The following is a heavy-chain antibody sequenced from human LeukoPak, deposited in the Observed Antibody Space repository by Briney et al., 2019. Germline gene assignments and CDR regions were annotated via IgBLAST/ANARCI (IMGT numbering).Heavy chain of an antibody. CDR2: IYWNDDK. CDR3: AHREGYDSSGYHPYFDY. J-gene: IGHJ4*02. D-gene: IGHD3-22*01. CDR1: GFSLSTSGVG. Sequence: SGPTLVKPTQTLTLTCTFSGFSLSTSGVGVGWIRQPPGKALEWLALIYWNDDKRYSPSLKSRLTITKGTSKNQVVLTMTNMDPVDTATYYCAHREGYDSSGYHPYFDYWGQGTLVTVSS. V-gene: IGHV2-5*01.